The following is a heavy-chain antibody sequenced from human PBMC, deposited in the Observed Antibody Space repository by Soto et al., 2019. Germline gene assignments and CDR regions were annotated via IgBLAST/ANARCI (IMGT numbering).Heavy chain of an antibody. J-gene: IGHJ5*02. CDR3: VRDLNWAFDQ. Sequence: GGFLRLSCAASGFTFSSYSMNWVRQAPGKGLEWVSYIGPTSNDITYADAVKGRFTFSRDNAKNSLYLQMNSLRDEDTAVYYCVRDLNWAFDQWGRGTLVTVSS. CDR1: GFTFSSYS. D-gene: IGHD7-27*01. V-gene: IGHV3-48*02. CDR2: IGPTSNDI.